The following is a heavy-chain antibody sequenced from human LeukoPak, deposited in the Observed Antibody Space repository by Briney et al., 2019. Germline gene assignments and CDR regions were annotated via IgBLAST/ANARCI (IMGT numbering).Heavy chain of an antibody. J-gene: IGHJ4*02. CDR2: VSGSGGHT. D-gene: IGHD3-16*01. CDR1: GFTFSSYA. CDR3: AKDAALYPFFFDY. V-gene: IGHV3-23*01. Sequence: GGSLRLSCAASGFTFSSYAMTWVRQAPGKGLEWVSAVSGSGGHTYYADSVKGRFTISRDNSKNTLYLQMDTLRAEDTAVYYCAKDAALYPFFFDYWGRGTLVTVSS.